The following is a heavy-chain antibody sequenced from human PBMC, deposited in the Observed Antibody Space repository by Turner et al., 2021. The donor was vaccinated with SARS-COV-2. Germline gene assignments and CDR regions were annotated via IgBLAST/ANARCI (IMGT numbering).Heavy chain of an antibody. CDR2: IEFSGST. D-gene: IGHD2-15*01. Sequence: QLQLQESGPGLVKPSQPLSLTCPVPVGSFSSYDYYWSCIRQPPGKGLEWIGYIEFSGSTYYSPSLKSRVTITVDTTKTQYSLKLSSVTAADTAVYYGARVSGYCSGGSGAPFDYWGQGTLLTVSS. CDR3: ARVSGYCSGGSGAPFDY. CDR1: VGSFSSYDYY. J-gene: IGHJ4*02. V-gene: IGHV4-30-4*01.